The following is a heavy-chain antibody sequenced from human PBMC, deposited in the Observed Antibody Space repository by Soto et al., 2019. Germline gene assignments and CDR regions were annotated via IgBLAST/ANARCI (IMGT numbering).Heavy chain of an antibody. D-gene: IGHD3-9*01. V-gene: IGHV4-31*03. Sequence: QVQLQESGPGLVKPSQTLSLTCTVSGGSISSCGYYWSWIRQHPGQGLEWIGHMYYSGNTNYNPSLKSRVTISVDTSLNQFSLKLSSVNAADTAVYYCARGDDILPGYWVPQYLDSWGQGILVTVSS. CDR3: ARGDDILPGYWVPQYLDS. CDR1: GGSISSCGYY. CDR2: MYYSGNT. J-gene: IGHJ4*02.